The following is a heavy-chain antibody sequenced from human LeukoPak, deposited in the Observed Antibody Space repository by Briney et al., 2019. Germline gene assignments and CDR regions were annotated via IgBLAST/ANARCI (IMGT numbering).Heavy chain of an antibody. Sequence: GGSLRLSCAASGFTFSSYSMNWVRQAPGKGLEWVSSISSSSYIYYADSVKGRFTISRDNAKNSLYLQMNSLRAEDTAVYYCARTQTMTTVTAYDYWGQGTLVTVSS. V-gene: IGHV3-21*01. CDR1: GFTFSSYS. CDR3: ARTQTMTTVTAYDY. CDR2: ISSSSYI. J-gene: IGHJ4*02. D-gene: IGHD4-17*01.